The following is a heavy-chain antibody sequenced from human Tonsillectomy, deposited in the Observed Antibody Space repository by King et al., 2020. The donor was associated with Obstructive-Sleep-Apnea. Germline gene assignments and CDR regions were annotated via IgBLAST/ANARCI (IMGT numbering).Heavy chain of an antibody. Sequence: VQLVESGGGLVQPGGSLRLSWAASGITFSSYSMNWVRQAPGKGLEWVSYISSSTSTLYYAEPVKGRFTISRDNAKNSLYLQMTSLRAEDTAVYYCATGGPDAFDFWGRGTMVTVSS. CDR1: GITFSSYS. J-gene: IGHJ3*01. CDR3: ATGGPDAFDF. CDR2: ISSSTSTL. V-gene: IGHV3-48*04. D-gene: IGHD3-16*01.